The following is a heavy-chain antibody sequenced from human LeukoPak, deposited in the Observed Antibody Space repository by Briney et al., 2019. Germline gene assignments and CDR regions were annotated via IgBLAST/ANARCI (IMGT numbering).Heavy chain of an antibody. CDR1: GGSFSTYY. CDR2: INHSGNT. Sequence: SETLSLTCAVYGGSFSTYYWNWIRQPPGKGLEWIGEINHSGNTNYNPSLKSRVTISVDTSKNQFSLKLSSVTAADTAVYYCARGLGSSGFNRFDPWGQGTLVTVSS. J-gene: IGHJ5*02. CDR3: ARGLGSSGFNRFDP. D-gene: IGHD6-19*01. V-gene: IGHV4-34*01.